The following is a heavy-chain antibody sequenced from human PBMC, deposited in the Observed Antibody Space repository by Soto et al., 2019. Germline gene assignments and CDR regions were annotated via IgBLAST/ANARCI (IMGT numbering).Heavy chain of an antibody. Sequence: EVQLVESGGGLVHPGGSLRLSCEASGFAFGSSWMTWVRQAPGTGLEWVSNISKDGSARSYLDSVTGRFTISRDNAKKSVYLHMDSVRAADTGLYVCGREVSPVISSLYLDAFDLWGPGKMVTVSS. CDR3: GREVSPVISSLYLDAFDL. J-gene: IGHJ3*01. D-gene: IGHD3-3*02. CDR2: ISKDGSAR. V-gene: IGHV3-7*04. CDR1: GFAFGSSW.